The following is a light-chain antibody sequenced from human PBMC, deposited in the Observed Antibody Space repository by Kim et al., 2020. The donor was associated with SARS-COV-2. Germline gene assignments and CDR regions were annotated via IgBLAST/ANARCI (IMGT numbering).Light chain of an antibody. CDR2: GAS. J-gene: IGKJ1*01. Sequence: LSPGERATLSCSASQSISNTLAWYQQQPGEAPRLLISGASTRATGIPARFSGSGSGTEFTLTISSLQSEDVAIYYCQHYNNWPWTFGQGTKVDIK. CDR3: QHYNNWPWT. V-gene: IGKV3-15*01. CDR1: QSISNT.